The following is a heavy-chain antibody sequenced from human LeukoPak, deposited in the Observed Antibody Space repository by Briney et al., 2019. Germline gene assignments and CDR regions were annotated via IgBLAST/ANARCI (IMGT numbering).Heavy chain of an antibody. V-gene: IGHV3-20*04. CDR3: ARGRALRITMVRGVITTGFDY. CDR1: GFTFDDYG. J-gene: IGHJ4*02. CDR2: INWNGGST. D-gene: IGHD3-10*01. Sequence: GGSLRLSCAASGFTFDDYGMSWVRQAPGKGLEWVSGINWNGGSTGYADSVKGRSTISRDNAKNSLYLQMNSLRAEDTALYYCARGRALRITMVRGVITTGFDYWGQGTLVTVSS.